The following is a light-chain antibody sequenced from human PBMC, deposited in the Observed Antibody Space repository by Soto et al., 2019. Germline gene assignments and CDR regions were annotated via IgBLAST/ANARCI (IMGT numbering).Light chain of an antibody. CDR2: AAS. CDR3: QQSYSTPPYT. Sequence: DIPLTQSPAVLSASVGDGITIPCRASQGISSYLAWYQQTPGKAPKLLIYAASTLQSGVPSRFSGSGSGTDFTLTISSLQPEDFATYYCQQSYSTPPYTLGQGARLEI. J-gene: IGKJ5*01. CDR1: QGISSY. V-gene: IGKV1-39*01.